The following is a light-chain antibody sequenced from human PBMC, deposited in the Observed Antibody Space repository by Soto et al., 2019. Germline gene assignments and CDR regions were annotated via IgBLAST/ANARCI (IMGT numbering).Light chain of an antibody. CDR3: QKDASAPLT. CDR1: QGISNY. J-gene: IGKJ5*01. CDR2: AAS. Sequence: DIQMTQSPSSVSASVGDRVTITCLASQGISNYLAWYQQKPGKVPKLLIYAASTLQSGIPSRFSGSGSGTDFTLTISSLQPEDVATYYCQKDASAPLTFGQGTRLEIK. V-gene: IGKV1-27*01.